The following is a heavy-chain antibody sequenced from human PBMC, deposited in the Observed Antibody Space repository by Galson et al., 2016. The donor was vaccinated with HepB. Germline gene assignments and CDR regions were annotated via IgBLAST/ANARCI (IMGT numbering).Heavy chain of an antibody. CDR2: IYSAGTT. J-gene: IGHJ4*02. V-gene: IGHV3-66*01. CDR1: GFLVTSNY. D-gene: IGHD3-3*01. CDR3: ARDSGYGDFWRFDC. Sequence: SLRLSCAASGFLVTSNYMMWVRQAPGKGLDWVSVIYSAGTTYYADAVKDRFTISRDHSKNKLFLQMNDLTDEDTAMHYCARDSGYGDFWRFDCWGQGVQVTVSS.